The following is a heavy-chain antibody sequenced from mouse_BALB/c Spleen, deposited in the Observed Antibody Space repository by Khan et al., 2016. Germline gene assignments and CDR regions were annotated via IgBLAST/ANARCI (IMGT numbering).Heavy chain of an antibody. Sequence: QVQLKQSGAELMKPGASVKISCKATGYTFSSYWIEWVKQRPGHGLEWIGEILPGSGSTNYNEKFKGKATFTADTSSNTAYMQLSSLTSEDSAVYYCARRGNLRAMDYWGQGTSFTVSS. CDR2: ILPGSGST. CDR1: GYTFSSYW. V-gene: IGHV1-9*01. J-gene: IGHJ4*01. CDR3: ARRGNLRAMDY.